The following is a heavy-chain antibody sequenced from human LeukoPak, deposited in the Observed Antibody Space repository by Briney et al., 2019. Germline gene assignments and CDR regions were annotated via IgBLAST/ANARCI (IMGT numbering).Heavy chain of an antibody. CDR2: MYHSGST. CDR3: ARHASGGGCTSCYHYFDY. Sequence: SETLSLTCAASGYSISSGYYWGWIRQPPGKGLEWIGSMYHSGSTSYNPSLKSRVTISVDTSKNHFSLNLRSVTAADTAVYYCARHASGGGCTSCYHYFDYWGQGTLVTVSS. CDR1: GYSISSGYY. D-gene: IGHD2-2*01. J-gene: IGHJ4*02. V-gene: IGHV4-38-2*01.